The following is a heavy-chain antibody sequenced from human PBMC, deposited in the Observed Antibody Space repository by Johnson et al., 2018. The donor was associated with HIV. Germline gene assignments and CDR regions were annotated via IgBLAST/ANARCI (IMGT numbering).Heavy chain of an antibody. CDR1: GFTFRNYG. CDR2: MWYDGSNK. Sequence: VQLVESGGGVIQPGRSLRLSCAASGFTFRNYGMHWVRQAPGKGLEWVAVMWYDGSNKYYVASVKGRFTISRDNAKNSLYLQMNSLRAEDTAVYYCARDVGSGWYWDAFDIWGQGTMVTVSS. J-gene: IGHJ3*02. D-gene: IGHD6-19*01. V-gene: IGHV3-33*01. CDR3: ARDVGSGWYWDAFDI.